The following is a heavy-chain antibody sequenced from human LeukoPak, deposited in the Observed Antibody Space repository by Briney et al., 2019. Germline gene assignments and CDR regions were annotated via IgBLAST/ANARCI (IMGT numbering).Heavy chain of an antibody. Sequence: SETLSLTCTVSGGSISSSSYYWGWIRQPPGKGLEWIGSIYYSGSTYYNPSLKSRVTISVDTSKNQFSLKLSSVTAADTAVYYCARHPNSEITMIVAPVTYAFDIWGQGTMVTVSS. CDR3: ARHPNSEITMIVAPVTYAFDI. D-gene: IGHD3-22*01. CDR1: GGSISSSSYY. V-gene: IGHV4-39*01. CDR2: IYYSGST. J-gene: IGHJ3*02.